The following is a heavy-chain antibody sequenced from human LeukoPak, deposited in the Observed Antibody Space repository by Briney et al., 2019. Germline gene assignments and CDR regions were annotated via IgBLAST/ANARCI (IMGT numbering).Heavy chain of an antibody. CDR3: ARDLVY. J-gene: IGHJ4*02. D-gene: IGHD2-8*02. V-gene: IGHV3-23*01. Sequence: GGSLRLSCTASGFTVSKNAMNWVRQGPGKGLEWVSTMSGSGGTTYYADSVKGRFTISRDDSKNTLYLQMNSLRAEDTAVYYCARDLVYWGQGTLVTVSS. CDR1: GFTVSKNA. CDR2: MSGSGGTT.